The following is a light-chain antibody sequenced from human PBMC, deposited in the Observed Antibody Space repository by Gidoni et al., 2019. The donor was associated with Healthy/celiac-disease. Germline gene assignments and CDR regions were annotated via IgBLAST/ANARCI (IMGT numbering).Light chain of an antibody. J-gene: IGKJ2*01. Sequence: DIQMTPSPSSLPSSVGDRVTITCQASQDISNYLNWYQQKPGKAPKLLIYDASKLETGVPSRVSGSGSGTDFTFTISSLQPEDIATYYCQQYDNLPYTLGQGTKLKIK. CDR3: QQYDNLPYT. CDR2: DAS. V-gene: IGKV1-33*01. CDR1: QDISNY.